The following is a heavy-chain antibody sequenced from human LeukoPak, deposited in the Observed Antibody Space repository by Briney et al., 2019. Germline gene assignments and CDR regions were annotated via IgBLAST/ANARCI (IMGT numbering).Heavy chain of an antibody. CDR3: ARRGGSGRAFDY. D-gene: IGHD1-26*01. J-gene: IGHJ4*02. Sequence: SETLSLTCSVSGASISGGTYYWGWIRQPPGKGLEWIGSIYYTGSTYDNPSLKSRVTISVDTSKNQFPLELSSVTAADTAVYYCARRGGSGRAFDYWGQGTLVTVSS. V-gene: IGHV4-39*01. CDR1: GASISGGTYY. CDR2: IYYTGST.